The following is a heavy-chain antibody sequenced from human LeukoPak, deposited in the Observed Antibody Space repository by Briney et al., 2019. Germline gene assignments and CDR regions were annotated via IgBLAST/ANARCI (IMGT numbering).Heavy chain of an antibody. D-gene: IGHD6-19*01. CDR1: GGTFSSYA. J-gene: IGHJ4*02. Sequence: ASVKVSRKASGGTFSSYAISWVRQAPGQGLEWMGRIIPILGIANYAQKFQGRVTITADKSTSTAYMELSSLRSEDTAVYYCARQRGQVAGTIDYWGQGTLVTVSS. CDR3: ARQRGQVAGTIDY. CDR2: IIPILGIA. V-gene: IGHV1-69*04.